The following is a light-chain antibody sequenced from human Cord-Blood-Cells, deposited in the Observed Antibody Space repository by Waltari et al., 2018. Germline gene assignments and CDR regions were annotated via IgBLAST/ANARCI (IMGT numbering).Light chain of an antibody. CDR1: SSDVGGYNY. V-gene: IGLV2-14*01. Sequence: QSALTQPASVSGSPGQSITISCTGTSSDVGGYNYVSSYQQHPGKAPKLLVYYVSKRPSGVSNRFSGSKSGNTASLTISGLQAEDEADYYCSSYTSSSTWVFGGGTKLTVL. J-gene: IGLJ3*02. CDR2: YVS. CDR3: SSYTSSSTWV.